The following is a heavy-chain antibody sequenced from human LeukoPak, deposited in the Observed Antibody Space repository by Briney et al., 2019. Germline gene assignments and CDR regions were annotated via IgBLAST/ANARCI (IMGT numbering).Heavy chain of an antibody. Sequence: GGSLRLSCAASEFTFSSYWMSWVRQAPGKGLEWVANIKEDGSENYYVDSVKGRFTISRDNAKNSLFLNMISLRAEDTAVYYCARRRDLDHWGQGTLVTVSS. V-gene: IGHV3-7*04. J-gene: IGHJ4*02. CDR1: EFTFSSYW. CDR3: ARRRDLDH. CDR2: IKEDGSEN.